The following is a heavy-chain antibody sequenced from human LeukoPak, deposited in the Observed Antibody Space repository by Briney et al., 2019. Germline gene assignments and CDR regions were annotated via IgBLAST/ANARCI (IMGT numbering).Heavy chain of an antibody. CDR2: FYSGST. CDR1: GCSISSYY. D-gene: IGHD1-26*01. J-gene: IGHJ4*02. CDR3: ATDSRIMGAPGAFDY. Sequence: SETLSLTCTVSGCSISSYYWSWIRQPAGKGLEWIGRFYSGSTNYNPSLKSRVTMSVDTSKNQFSLKLNSVTAADTAVYYCATDSRIMGAPGAFDYWGQGILVTVSS. V-gene: IGHV4-4*07.